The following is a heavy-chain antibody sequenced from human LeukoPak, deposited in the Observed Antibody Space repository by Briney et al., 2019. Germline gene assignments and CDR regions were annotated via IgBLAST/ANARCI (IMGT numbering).Heavy chain of an antibody. CDR2: ISYDGSNK. J-gene: IGHJ4*02. Sequence: GRSLRLSCAASGFTFSSYAMHWVRQAPGKGLEWVAVISYDGSNKYYADSVKGRFTISRDNSKNTVDLQMNNLRAEDTAVYYCARYCSGGNCYSGLVYGGQGTLVAVSS. V-gene: IGHV3-30-3*01. D-gene: IGHD2-15*01. CDR3: ARYCSGGNCYSGLVY. CDR1: GFTFSSYA.